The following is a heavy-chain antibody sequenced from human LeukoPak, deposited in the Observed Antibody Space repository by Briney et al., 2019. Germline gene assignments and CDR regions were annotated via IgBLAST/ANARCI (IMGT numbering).Heavy chain of an antibody. CDR1: GFTFSSYG. D-gene: IGHD3-16*01. V-gene: IGHV3-30*02. CDR2: IRFDGSNK. Sequence: GGSLRLSCAASGFTFSSYGMHWVRQAPGKGLEWVAFIRFDGSNKFYAVSVKGRFTISRDNSKNTLYLQMNSLRADDTALYYCANLGDYWGQGTLVTVSS. CDR3: ANLGDY. J-gene: IGHJ4*02.